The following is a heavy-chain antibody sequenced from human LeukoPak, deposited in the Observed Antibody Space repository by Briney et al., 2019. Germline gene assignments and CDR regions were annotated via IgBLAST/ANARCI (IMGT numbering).Heavy chain of an antibody. D-gene: IGHD3-22*01. CDR1: GGSISSYY. J-gene: IGHJ4*02. V-gene: IGHV4-59*12. CDR3: ARVRGGYYSFDY. CDR2: IYYSGST. Sequence: SETLSLTCTVSGGSISSYYWSWIRQPPGKGLEWIGYIYYSGSTNYNPSLKSRVTISVDTSKNQFSLKLSSVTAADTAVYYCARVRGGYYSFDYWGQGALVTVSS.